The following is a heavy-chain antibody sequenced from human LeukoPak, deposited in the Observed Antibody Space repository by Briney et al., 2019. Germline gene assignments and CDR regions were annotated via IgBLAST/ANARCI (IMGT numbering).Heavy chain of an antibody. J-gene: IGHJ4*02. V-gene: IGHV3-23*01. CDR1: GFTFSSYA. CDR2: ISGGGGST. D-gene: IGHD3-22*01. CDR3: AKARYDSSGYYFDY. Sequence: GGSLRLSCAASGFTFSSYAMSWVRQAPGKGLEWVSGISGGGGSTYYADSVKGRFTIFRDNSKNTLYLQMNSLRAEDTAVYYCAKARYDSSGYYFDYWGQGTLVTVSS.